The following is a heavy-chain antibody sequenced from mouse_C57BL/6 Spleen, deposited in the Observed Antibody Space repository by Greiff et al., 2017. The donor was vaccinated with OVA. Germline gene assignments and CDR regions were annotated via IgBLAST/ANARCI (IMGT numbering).Heavy chain of an antibody. CDR1: GFTFSDYG. Sequence: DVKLVESGGGLVKPGGSLKLSCAASGFTFSDYGMHWVRPAPEKGLVWVAYISSGSSTIYSADTVKGRFTISRDNAKSTLFLQMTSLRSEDTAMYYCARGVTSYFEVWGTGTTVTVSS. CDR3: ARGVTSYFEV. V-gene: IGHV5-17*01. J-gene: IGHJ1*03. CDR2: ISSGSSTI. D-gene: IGHD2-2*01.